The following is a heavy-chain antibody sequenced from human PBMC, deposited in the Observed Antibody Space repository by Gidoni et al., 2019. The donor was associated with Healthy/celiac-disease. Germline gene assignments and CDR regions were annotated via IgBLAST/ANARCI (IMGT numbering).Heavy chain of an antibody. CDR1: GFPFSSYG. D-gene: IGHD2-21*02. J-gene: IGHJ4*01. V-gene: IGHV3-30*18. CDR2: ISYDGSNK. Sequence: QVLLEAPGGGVVKPGRSLRLSCDAPGFPFSSYGMHRVRQGAGKVLGWVGVISYDGSNKYYADSVKDRFTISRDNSKNTLYLQMNGLGAEDTAVYYCAKGGPDDDCGHNWGQGTLVTVSS. CDR3: AKGGPDDDCGHN.